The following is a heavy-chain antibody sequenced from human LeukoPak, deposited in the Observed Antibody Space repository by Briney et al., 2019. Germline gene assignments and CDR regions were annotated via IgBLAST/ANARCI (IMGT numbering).Heavy chain of an antibody. J-gene: IGHJ4*02. D-gene: IGHD4-17*01. CDR3: ARARDYGDPSIDY. V-gene: IGHV3-30*04. CDR1: GFTFSSYA. Sequence: GGSLRLSCAASGFTFSSYAMHWVRQAPGKGLEWVAVISYDGSNKYYAYSVKGRFTISRDNSKNTLYLQMNSLRAEDTAVYYCARARDYGDPSIDYWGQGTLVTVSS. CDR2: ISYDGSNK.